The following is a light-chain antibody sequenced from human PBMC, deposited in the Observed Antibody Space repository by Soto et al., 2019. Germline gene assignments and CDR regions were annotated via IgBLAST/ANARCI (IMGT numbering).Light chain of an antibody. CDR3: QVWDSTSEHVV. J-gene: IGLJ2*01. CDR2: DDR. CDR1: NIETKS. V-gene: IGLV3-21*02. Sequence: SYELTQPPSVSVAPGQTARIACGGDNIETKSVHWSQQKPGQAPELVVYDDRDRPSGIPERFSGSNSGNAATLTIRRVEAGDEADYYCQVWDSTSEHVVFGGGTPVTVL.